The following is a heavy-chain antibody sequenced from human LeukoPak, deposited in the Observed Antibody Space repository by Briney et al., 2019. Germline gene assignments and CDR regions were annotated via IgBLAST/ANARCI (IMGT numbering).Heavy chain of an antibody. CDR1: GGSISSGDYY. V-gene: IGHV4-30-4*01. D-gene: IGHD3-10*01. Sequence: SETLSLTCTVSGGSISSGDYYWSWIRQPPGKGLEWIGYIYYSGSTYYYPSLKSRVTISVDTSKNQFSLKLSSVTAADTAVYSCARAPLGDYYGAGSYVDYWGQGTLVTVSS. CDR2: IYYSGST. CDR3: ARAPLGDYYGAGSYVDY. J-gene: IGHJ4*02.